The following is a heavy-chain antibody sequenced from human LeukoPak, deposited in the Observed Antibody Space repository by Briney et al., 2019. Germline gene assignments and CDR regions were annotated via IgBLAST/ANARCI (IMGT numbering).Heavy chain of an antibody. D-gene: IGHD3-3*01. Sequence: SSVKVSCKASGGTFSSYAISWVRQAPGQGLEWMGGIIPIFGTANYAQKFQGRVTITTDESTSTAYTELSSLRSEDTAVYYCASRFPAAGAFDIWGQGTMVTVSS. CDR3: ASRFPAAGAFDI. CDR2: IIPIFGTA. J-gene: IGHJ3*02. CDR1: GGTFSSYA. V-gene: IGHV1-69*05.